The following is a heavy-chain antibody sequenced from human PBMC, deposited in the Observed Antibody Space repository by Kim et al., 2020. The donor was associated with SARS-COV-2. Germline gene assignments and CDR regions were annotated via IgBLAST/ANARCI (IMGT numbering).Heavy chain of an antibody. CDR1: GFTFGHYA. CDR2: ISHNSDSV. CDR3: AKDVYDFWSGYYFYGMDV. J-gene: IGHJ6*01. Sequence: GGSLRLSCAASGFTFGHYAMHWVRQAPGKGLEWVSGISHNSDSVAYADSVMGRFTISIDNARNSLYLVMDSPRAEDTAMYYCAKDVYDFWSGYYFYGMDV. D-gene: IGHD3-3*01. V-gene: IGHV3-9*01.